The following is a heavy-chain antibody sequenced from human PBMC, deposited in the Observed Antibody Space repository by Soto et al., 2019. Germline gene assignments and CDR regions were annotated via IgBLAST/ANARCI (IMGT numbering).Heavy chain of an antibody. D-gene: IGHD2-2*03. CDR2: ISSSGSTI. Sequence: PGGSLRLSCAASGFTFSDYYMSWIRQAPGKGLEWVSYISSSGSTIYYADSVKGRFTISRDNAKNSLYLQMNSLRAEDTAVYYCARDAVGYCSSTSCYLEENWFDPWGQGTLVTVSS. CDR3: ARDAVGYCSSTSCYLEENWFDP. J-gene: IGHJ5*02. CDR1: GFTFSDYY. V-gene: IGHV3-11*01.